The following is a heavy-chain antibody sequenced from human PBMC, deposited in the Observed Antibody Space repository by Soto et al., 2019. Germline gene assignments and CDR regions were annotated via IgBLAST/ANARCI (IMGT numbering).Heavy chain of an antibody. D-gene: IGHD6-13*01. J-gene: IGHJ6*02. CDR2: ISSSSSTI. Sequence: PGGSLRLSCAASGFTFSTYSMNWVRQAPGKGLEWVSYISSSSSTIYYADSVKGRFTISRDNAKNSLYLQMNSLRAEDTAVYYCARANSNLHYYYGMDVWGQGTTVTVSS. CDR1: GFTFSTYS. CDR3: ARANSNLHYYYGMDV. V-gene: IGHV3-48*01.